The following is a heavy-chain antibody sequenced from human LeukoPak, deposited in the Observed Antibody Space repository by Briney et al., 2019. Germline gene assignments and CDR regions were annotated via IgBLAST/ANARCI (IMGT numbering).Heavy chain of an antibody. CDR1: GXTFSSYD. Sequence: GGSLRLSCAASGXTFSSYDMHWVRQATGKGLEWVSAIGTAGDTYYPGSVKGRFTISRENAKNSLYLQMNSLRAGDTAVYYCARVALGSGSYDYWGQGTLVTVSS. J-gene: IGHJ4*02. CDR2: IGTAGDT. D-gene: IGHD3-10*01. CDR3: ARVALGSGSYDY. V-gene: IGHV3-13*04.